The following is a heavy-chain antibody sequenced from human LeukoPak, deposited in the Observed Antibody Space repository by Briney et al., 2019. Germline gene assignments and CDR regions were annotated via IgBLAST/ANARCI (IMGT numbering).Heavy chain of an antibody. D-gene: IGHD6-6*01. V-gene: IGHV3-23*01. CDR2: ISGSGGRT. CDR3: AKAAQVAGRPNLGGHFDY. Sequence: GGSLRLSCATSGFTFTTFWMHWVRQAPGKGLEWVSAISGSGGRTYYAESVKGRFTISRDNNENTLYLQMNSLRAEDTAVYYCAKAAQVAGRPNLGGHFDYWGQGTLVTVSS. CDR1: GFTFTTFW. J-gene: IGHJ4*02.